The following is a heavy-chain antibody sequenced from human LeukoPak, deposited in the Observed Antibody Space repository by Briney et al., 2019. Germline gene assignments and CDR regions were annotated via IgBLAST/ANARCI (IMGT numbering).Heavy chain of an antibody. V-gene: IGHV3-30*18. J-gene: IGHJ6*02. CDR3: ANCRRDGYNQWYYGMDV. Sequence: GGSLRLSCAASGFTFSSYDMHWVRQAPGKGLEWVAVIPYDGSNKYYADSVKGRFTISRDNSKNTLYLQMNSLRAEDTAVYYCANCRRDGYNQWYYGMDVWGQGTTVTVSS. CDR2: IPYDGSNK. D-gene: IGHD5-24*01. CDR1: GFTFSSYD.